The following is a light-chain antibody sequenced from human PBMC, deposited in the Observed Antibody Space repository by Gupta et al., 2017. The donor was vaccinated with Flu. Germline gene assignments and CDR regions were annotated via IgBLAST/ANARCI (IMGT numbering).Light chain of an antibody. CDR2: DDS. CDR1: NSGGKG. J-gene: IGLJ1*01. CDR3: HVWIDSTDHYF. V-gene: IGLV3-21*02. Sequence: GGYNSGGKGGQGYQQKPGQAPVMVIYDDSDRPSGIPERFSGANSWNTATLTISGVEAGDEADYFCHVWIDSTDHYFLGTGTKVTVL.